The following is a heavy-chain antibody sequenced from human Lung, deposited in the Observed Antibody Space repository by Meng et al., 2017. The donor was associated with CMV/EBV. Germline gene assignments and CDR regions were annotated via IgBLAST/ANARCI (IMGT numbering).Heavy chain of an antibody. Sequence: GGSXRLSCAASGFTFSSYEMTWVRQAPGKGLEWVAYISSSGSIIYYADSVKGRFTFSRDNAKNSLYLQMNSLRAEDTTVYYCPIFQDIVVVPAAIPYYFDYWXQGTXVTVSS. J-gene: IGHJ4*02. V-gene: IGHV3-48*03. D-gene: IGHD2-2*02. CDR1: GFTFSSYE. CDR2: ISSSGSII. CDR3: PIFQDIVVVPAAIPYYFDY.